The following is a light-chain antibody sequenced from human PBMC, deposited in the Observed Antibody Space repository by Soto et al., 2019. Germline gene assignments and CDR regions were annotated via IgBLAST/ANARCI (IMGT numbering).Light chain of an antibody. CDR1: QSVSTN. J-gene: IGKJ5*01. V-gene: IGKV3-15*01. CDR2: GAS. CDR3: QQRLNWIT. Sequence: EIVMTQSPATLSLTPGERATLSCRASQSVSTNFAWYHQKSGQAPRLLIYGASTRATAVPARFTASGSGTEFTLTFSSLQSEDLAVYYCQQRLNWITVGKVTRLE.